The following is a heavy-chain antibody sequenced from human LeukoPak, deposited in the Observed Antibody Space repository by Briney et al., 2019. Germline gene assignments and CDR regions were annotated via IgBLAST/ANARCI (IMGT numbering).Heavy chain of an antibody. V-gene: IGHV1-2*06. CDR2: INPNSGGK. Sequence: ASVKVSCKASGYTFTGYYMHWVRQAPGQGLEWMGRINPNSGGKNYEQKFQGRVTMTRDTSISTAYMELSRLKSDDTAVYYCARAPRHVSDYWGQGTLVTVSS. J-gene: IGHJ4*02. CDR3: ARAPRHVSDY. D-gene: IGHD3-16*02. CDR1: GYTFTGYY.